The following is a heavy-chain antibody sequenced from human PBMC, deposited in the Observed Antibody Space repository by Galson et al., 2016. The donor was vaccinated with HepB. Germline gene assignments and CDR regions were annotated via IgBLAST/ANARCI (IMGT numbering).Heavy chain of an antibody. CDR1: GGKGRNYA. D-gene: IGHD3-22*01. CDR3: ARDRHYDGGGYFFESEI. J-gene: IGHJ3*02. V-gene: IGHV1-69*05. CDR2: IIRRLGKR. Sequence: SVKVSCKASGGKGRNYAGRGVREGPGQGGEWRGGIIRRLGKRKNAKKIQGRGAITTDETTRTAYMELSSLRCDDTAVYYCARDRHYDGGGYFFESEIWGQGTMVTVSS.